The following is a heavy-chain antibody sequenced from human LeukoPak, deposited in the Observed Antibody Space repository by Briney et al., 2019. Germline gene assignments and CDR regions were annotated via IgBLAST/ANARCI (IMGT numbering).Heavy chain of an antibody. CDR2: ISWNSGSI. V-gene: IGHV3-9*01. J-gene: IGHJ4*02. CDR1: GFTFDDYA. CDR3: ARDGRNWKFDY. D-gene: IGHD1-1*01. Sequence: GGSLRLSCAASGFTFDDYAMHWVRQAPGKGLEWVSGISWNSGSIGYADSVKGRFTISRDNAKDSLFLQMNSLRAEDTAVYFCARDGRNWKFDYWSQGALVTVSS.